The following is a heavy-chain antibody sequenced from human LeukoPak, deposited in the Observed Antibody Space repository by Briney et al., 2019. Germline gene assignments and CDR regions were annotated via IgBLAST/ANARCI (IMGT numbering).Heavy chain of an antibody. CDR1: GYTFSSYY. CDR2: IDPSGGST. V-gene: IGHV1-46*01. J-gene: IGHJ6*02. CDR3: ARDDYPWDSYGQFFYYYYGMDV. Sequence: ASVNVSCKASGYTFSSYYMHWVRQAPGQGREWMGIIDPSGGSTSYAQKLQGRVTMTRDTSTSTVYMEVSSVRCEDTAVYYCARDDYPWDSYGQFFYYYYGMDVWGQGTTVTVSS. D-gene: IGHD5-18*01.